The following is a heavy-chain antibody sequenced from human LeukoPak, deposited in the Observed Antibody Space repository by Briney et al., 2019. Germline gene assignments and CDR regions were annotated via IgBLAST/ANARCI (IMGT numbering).Heavy chain of an antibody. CDR2: IRYDGSNK. CDR1: GFTFSSYG. J-gene: IGHJ4*02. CDR3: ARVRVLWFGESPPHFDY. Sequence: PGGSLRLSCAASGFTFSSYGMHWVRQAPGKGLEWVAFIRYDGSNKYYADSVKGRFTISRDNSKNTLYLQMNSLRAEDTAVYYCARVRVLWFGESPPHFDYWGQETLVTVSS. D-gene: IGHD3-10*01. V-gene: IGHV3-30*02.